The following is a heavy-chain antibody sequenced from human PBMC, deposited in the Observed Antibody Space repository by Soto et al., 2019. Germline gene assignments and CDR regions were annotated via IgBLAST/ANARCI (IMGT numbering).Heavy chain of an antibody. CDR3: SRRAPEGFDP. CDR2: INSSGST. CDR1: GGSFGNSAYY. J-gene: IGHJ5*02. Sequence: SETLSLTCTVSGGSFGNSAYYWGWIRRAPGKGLEWIGSINSSGSTFSNPSLKSRVTLSVDTSKNQFSLKLTSVTAADTALYCCSRRAPEGFDPWGQGTLVTVSS. V-gene: IGHV4-39*01.